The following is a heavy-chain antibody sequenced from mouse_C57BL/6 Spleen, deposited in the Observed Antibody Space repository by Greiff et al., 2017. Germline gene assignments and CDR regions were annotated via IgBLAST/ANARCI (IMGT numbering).Heavy chain of an antibody. Sequence: EVQLVESGGGLVKPGGSLKLSCAASGFTFSDYGMHWVRQAPETGLEWVAYISSGSSTIYYADTVKGRFTISRDNAKNTLFLQMTSLRSEDTAMYYCARRSLYDYDYFDYWGQGTTLTVSS. V-gene: IGHV5-17*01. J-gene: IGHJ2*01. CDR2: ISSGSSTI. CDR3: ARRSLYDYDYFDY. D-gene: IGHD2-4*01. CDR1: GFTFSDYG.